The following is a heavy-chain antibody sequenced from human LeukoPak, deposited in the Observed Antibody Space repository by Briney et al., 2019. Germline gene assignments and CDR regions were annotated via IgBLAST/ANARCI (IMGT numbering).Heavy chain of an antibody. CDR1: GFTFSNFA. D-gene: IGHD5-12*01. J-gene: IGHJ4*02. CDR2: ISTDNINK. CDR3: ARVRATFSPHFDN. V-gene: IGHV3-30-3*01. Sequence: PGGSLRLSCAASGFTFSNFAMNWVRQAPGKGLEWVAIISTDNINKYYADSVKGRFTISRDNAKNTLYLQMNSLRAEDTAVYYCARVRATFSPHFDNWGQGTLVTVSS.